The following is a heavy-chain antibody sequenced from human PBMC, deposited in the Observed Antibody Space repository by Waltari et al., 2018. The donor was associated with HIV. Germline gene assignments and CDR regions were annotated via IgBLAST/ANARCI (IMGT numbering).Heavy chain of an antibody. CDR1: GFTFSNLG. CDR3: VRALGDY. D-gene: IGHD7-27*01. CDR2: ISNDGSKK. Sequence: QVQLVASGGGVVQAGQSRRLSCAASGFTFSNLGRHWVRQAPGKGLEWVALISNDGSKKYYADSVKGRFTISRANSKNTLYLQMNSLRPDDTAVYYCVRALGDYWGQGTLVTISS. V-gene: IGHV3-30-3*01. J-gene: IGHJ4*02.